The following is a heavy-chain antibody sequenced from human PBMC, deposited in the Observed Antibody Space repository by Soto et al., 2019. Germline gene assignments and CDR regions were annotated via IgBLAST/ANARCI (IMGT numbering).Heavy chain of an antibody. Sequence: QVQLQESGPGLVKPSETLSLTCTVSGDSIRNYYWSWIRQPPGKGLEYIGYIFYSGSTNYNPSLKSRVAISVDTSRYQFALKLRSVIAADTATYYCARLKRGYSYGSVIDFWGRGTLVTVS. CDR1: GDSIRNYY. CDR3: ARLKRGYSYGSVIDF. J-gene: IGHJ4*01. D-gene: IGHD5-18*01. V-gene: IGHV4-59*01. CDR2: IFYSGST.